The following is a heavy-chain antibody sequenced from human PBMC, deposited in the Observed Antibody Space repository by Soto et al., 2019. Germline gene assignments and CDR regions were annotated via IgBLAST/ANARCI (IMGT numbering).Heavy chain of an antibody. CDR3: AREGDILTGYSTPFDY. CDR2: IYYSGST. J-gene: IGHJ4*02. CDR1: GGSISSYY. Sequence: SETLSLTCTVSGGSISSYYWSWIRQPPGKGLEWIGYIYYSGSTNYNPSLKSRVTISVDTSKNQFSLKLSSVTAADTAVYYCAREGDILTGYSTPFDYWGQGTLVTVS. V-gene: IGHV4-59*01. D-gene: IGHD3-9*01.